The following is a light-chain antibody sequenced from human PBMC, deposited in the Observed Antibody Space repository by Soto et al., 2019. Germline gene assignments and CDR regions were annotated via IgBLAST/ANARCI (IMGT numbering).Light chain of an antibody. V-gene: IGKV1-39*01. CDR3: QQSYSTLWM. Sequence: DIQMTQSPSSLSASVGDRVTITCRASQSISSYLNWYQQKPGKAPKLLIYAASSLQSGVPSRFSGSGSGTDFTLTISSLQPEDFATYYCQQSYSTLWMFGQGTKV. CDR2: AAS. J-gene: IGKJ1*01. CDR1: QSISSY.